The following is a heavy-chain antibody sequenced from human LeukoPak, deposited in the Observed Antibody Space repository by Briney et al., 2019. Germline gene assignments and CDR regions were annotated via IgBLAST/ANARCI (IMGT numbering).Heavy chain of an antibody. J-gene: IGHJ6*02. CDR3: AREDRFRGYYGLDV. Sequence: PGGSLRLSCTASGFTVSSSYLSWVRQAPGRGLEWVSLIYSGGTTYYADSVKGRFTISRDNSKNTLYLQMNSLTAEDTAAYFCAREDRFRGYYGLDVWGQGTTVTVSS. V-gene: IGHV3-53*01. D-gene: IGHD3-10*01. CDR1: GFTVSSSY. CDR2: IYSGGTT.